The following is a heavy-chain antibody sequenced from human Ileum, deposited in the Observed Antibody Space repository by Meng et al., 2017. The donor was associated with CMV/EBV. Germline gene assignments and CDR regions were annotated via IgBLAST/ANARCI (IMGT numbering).Heavy chain of an antibody. V-gene: IGHV3-49*04. J-gene: IGHJ6*02. CDR2: IRNKIYGGTA. CDR3: ARARTTYYYYGMDV. Sequence: GGSLRLSCTASGFTFGDYAMSWVRQAPGKGLEWVGFIRNKIYGGTAEYAASVKGRFTISRDDSKSIAYLQMNSLKTEDTAVYYCARARTTYYYYGMDVWGQGTTVTVSS. CDR1: GFTFGDYA. D-gene: IGHD1-7*01.